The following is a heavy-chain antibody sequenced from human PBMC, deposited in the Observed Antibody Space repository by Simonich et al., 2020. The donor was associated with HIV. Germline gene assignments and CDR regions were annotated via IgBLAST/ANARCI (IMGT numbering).Heavy chain of an antibody. J-gene: IGHJ4*02. CDR3: ARRGSGLLLWFGEFDY. CDR2: INHSGGT. V-gene: IGHV4-34*01. CDR1: GGSFSSYY. D-gene: IGHD3-10*01. Sequence: QVQLQQLGAGLLKPSETLSLTCAVYGGSFSSYYWNWIRQPPGTGLEWIGEINHSGGTNENPSLKSRITISVDTSKNQFSLKLNSVTAADTAVYYCARRGSGLLLWFGEFDYWGQGTLVTVSS.